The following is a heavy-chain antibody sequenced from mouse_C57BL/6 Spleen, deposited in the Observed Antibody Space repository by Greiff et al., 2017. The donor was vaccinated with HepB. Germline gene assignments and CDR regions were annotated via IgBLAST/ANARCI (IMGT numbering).Heavy chain of an antibody. V-gene: IGHV1-63*01. CDR3: ARGVYSNYPYYFDY. D-gene: IGHD2-5*01. J-gene: IGHJ2*01. CDR2: IYPGGGYT. Sequence: QVQLQQSGAELVRPGPSVKMSCKASGYTFTNYWIGWAKQRPGHGLEWIGDIYPGGGYTNYNEKFKGKATLTADKSSSTAYMQFSSLTSEDSAIYYCARGVYSNYPYYFDYWGQGTTLTVSS. CDR1: GYTFTNYW.